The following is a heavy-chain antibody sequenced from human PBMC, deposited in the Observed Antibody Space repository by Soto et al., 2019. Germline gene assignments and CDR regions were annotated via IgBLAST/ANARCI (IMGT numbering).Heavy chain of an antibody. Sequence: ASVKVSCKASGYTFTSYAMHWVRQAPGQRLEWMGWINAGNGNTKYSQKFQGRVTITRDTSASTAYVELSSLRSEDTAVYYCARVDSSSWYAGYYFDYWGQGTLVPVSS. CDR2: INAGNGNT. V-gene: IGHV1-3*01. D-gene: IGHD6-13*01. CDR1: GYTFTSYA. J-gene: IGHJ4*02. CDR3: ARVDSSSWYAGYYFDY.